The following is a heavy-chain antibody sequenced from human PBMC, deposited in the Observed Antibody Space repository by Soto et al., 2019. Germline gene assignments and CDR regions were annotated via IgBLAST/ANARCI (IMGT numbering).Heavy chain of an antibody. Sequence: ASVKVSCKASGYTFTSYAMHWVRQAPGQRLEWMGWINAGNGNTKYSQKFQGRVTITRDTSASTAYMELSSLRSEDTAVYYCARDHGDCSGGSCPPHFDYWGQGTLVTVSS. V-gene: IGHV1-3*01. CDR2: INAGNGNT. CDR1: GYTFTSYA. J-gene: IGHJ4*02. D-gene: IGHD2-15*01. CDR3: ARDHGDCSGGSCPPHFDY.